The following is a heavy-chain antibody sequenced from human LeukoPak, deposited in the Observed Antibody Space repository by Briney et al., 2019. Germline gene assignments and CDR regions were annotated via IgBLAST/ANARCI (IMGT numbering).Heavy chain of an antibody. CDR1: GFTFSSYG. J-gene: IGHJ4*02. CDR2: ISGSGGST. D-gene: IGHD4-17*01. CDR3: AKLHDYGDYSLDY. Sequence: PGGSLRLSCAASGFTFSSYGMSWVRQAPGKGLEWVSAISGSGGSTYYADSVKGRFTISRDNSKNTLYLQMNSLRAEDTAVYYCAKLHDYGDYSLDYWGQGTLVTVSS. V-gene: IGHV3-23*01.